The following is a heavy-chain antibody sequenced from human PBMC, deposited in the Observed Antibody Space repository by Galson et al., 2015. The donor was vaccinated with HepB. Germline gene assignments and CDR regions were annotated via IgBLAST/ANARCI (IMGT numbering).Heavy chain of an antibody. Sequence: LSLTCAVYGGSFSGYYWSWIRQPPGKGLEWIGEINHSGSTNYNPSLKSRVTISVDTSKNQFSLKLSSVTTADTAVYYCARGPGMREWFRYYWFDPWGQGTLVTVSS. D-gene: IGHD3-3*01. V-gene: IGHV4-34*01. CDR1: GGSFSGYY. J-gene: IGHJ5*02. CDR3: ARGPGMREWFRYYWFDP. CDR2: INHSGST.